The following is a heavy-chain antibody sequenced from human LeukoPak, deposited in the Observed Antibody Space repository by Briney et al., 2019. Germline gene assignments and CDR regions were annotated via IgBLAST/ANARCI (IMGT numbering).Heavy chain of an antibody. CDR2: IYHSGST. Sequence: SETLPLTCTVSGYSISSGYYWGWIRQPPGKGLEWIGSIYHSGSTHFNPSLKSRATISVDTPKNQFSLKLSSVTAADTAVYYCATYYTIFDPFDYWGQGTLVTVSS. V-gene: IGHV4-38-2*02. J-gene: IGHJ4*02. CDR1: GYSISSGYY. CDR3: ATYYTIFDPFDY. D-gene: IGHD3-3*01.